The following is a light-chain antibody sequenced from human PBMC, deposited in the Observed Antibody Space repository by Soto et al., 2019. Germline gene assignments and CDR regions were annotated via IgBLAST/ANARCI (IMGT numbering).Light chain of an antibody. CDR2: RNN. Sequence: QSVMTQPPSAAGTPGQRVTISCSGSNSNIGSNYVYWYQQVPGAAPKLLISRNNQRPSGVPDRFSGSKSGTSASLAISGLRSEDEADYHCAAWDDSLSGPVFGGGTKLTVL. CDR1: NSNIGSNY. J-gene: IGLJ2*01. CDR3: AAWDDSLSGPV. V-gene: IGLV1-47*01.